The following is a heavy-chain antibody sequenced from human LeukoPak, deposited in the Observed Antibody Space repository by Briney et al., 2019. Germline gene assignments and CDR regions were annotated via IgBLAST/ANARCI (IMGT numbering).Heavy chain of an antibody. Sequence: GGSLRLSCAASGFTFSDYAMSWFRQAPGKGLEWVALIRGTPYGGTTEYAASVEGRFTISRDDSKSIACLQMNSLKTEDTAVYYCTRAGKPPYSDYWGQGTLVIVSS. CDR1: GFTFSDYA. CDR3: TRAGKPPYSDY. V-gene: IGHV3-49*03. CDR2: IRGTPYGGTT. J-gene: IGHJ4*02.